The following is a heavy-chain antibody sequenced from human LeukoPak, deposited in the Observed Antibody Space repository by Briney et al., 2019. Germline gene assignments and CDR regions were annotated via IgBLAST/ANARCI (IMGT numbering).Heavy chain of an antibody. V-gene: IGHV3-7*03. J-gene: IGHJ4*02. CDR1: GFTFSSYS. D-gene: IGHD3-10*01. CDR2: INEVGSEK. CDR3: VRDPTRAECSDGSCYLDY. Sequence: GGSLRLSCAASGFTFSSYSMNWVRQAPGKGLEWVANINEVGSEKYHVDSVRGRFTISRDNAKNSLYLQMSSLRAEDTAVYYCVRDPTRAECSDGSCYLDYWGQGILVSVSS.